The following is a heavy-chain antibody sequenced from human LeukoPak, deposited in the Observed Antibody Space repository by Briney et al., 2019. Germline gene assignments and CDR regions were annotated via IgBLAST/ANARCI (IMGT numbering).Heavy chain of an antibody. Sequence: GGSLRLSCAASGFTFTSYGMHWVRQAPGKGLEWVAFIEYDATNKYYADSVKGRFTISRDNSKNTVYLQMKSLRAEDKAVYYCARTRWFGELGSNYAFDIWGQGTMVTVSS. D-gene: IGHD3-10*01. CDR3: ARTRWFGELGSNYAFDI. CDR1: GFTFTSYG. J-gene: IGHJ3*02. V-gene: IGHV3-30*02. CDR2: IEYDATNK.